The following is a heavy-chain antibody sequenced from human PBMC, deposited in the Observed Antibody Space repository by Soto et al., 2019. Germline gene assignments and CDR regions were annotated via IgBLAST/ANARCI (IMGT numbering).Heavy chain of an antibody. J-gene: IGHJ4*02. CDR2: ISGGGGST. Sequence: VGSLRLSCAASGFTFSSYAISWVRQAPGKGLEWVSAISGGGGSTYYADSVKGRFTISRDNSKNTLYLQMNSLRAEDTAVYYCAIGRGYSYGYHFDYWGQGTLVTVSS. CDR3: AIGRGYSYGYHFDY. D-gene: IGHD5-18*01. CDR1: GFTFSSYA. V-gene: IGHV3-23*01.